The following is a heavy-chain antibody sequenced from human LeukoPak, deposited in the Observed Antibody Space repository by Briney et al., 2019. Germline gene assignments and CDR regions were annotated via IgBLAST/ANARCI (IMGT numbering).Heavy chain of an antibody. D-gene: IGHD2-8*01. CDR1: GLTFSSHA. V-gene: IGHV3-23*01. CDR3: AKTQWVFRYFDN. CDR2: IVGSGGNT. Sequence: PGGSLRLSCAASGLTFSSHAMSWVRQAPGQGLEWVSAIVGSGGNTYYADSLKGRFTISRGTSKNTLYLQINSLRAEDTAVYYCAKTQWVFRYFDNWGQGTLVTVSS. J-gene: IGHJ4*02.